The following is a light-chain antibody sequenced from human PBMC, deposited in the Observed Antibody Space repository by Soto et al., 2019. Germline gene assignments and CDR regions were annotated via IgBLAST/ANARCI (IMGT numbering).Light chain of an antibody. J-gene: IGLJ1*01. CDR1: SSDIGSYNH. V-gene: IGLV2-18*02. Sequence: QSVLTQPPSVSGSPGQSVTISCTGTSSDIGSYNHVSWYQQPPGTAPNLIIYDVSNRPSGVSDRFSGSKSGSTASLTISGLQAEDEADYYCCSSISSSTYVFGTGTKVTVL. CDR2: DVS. CDR3: CSSISSSTYV.